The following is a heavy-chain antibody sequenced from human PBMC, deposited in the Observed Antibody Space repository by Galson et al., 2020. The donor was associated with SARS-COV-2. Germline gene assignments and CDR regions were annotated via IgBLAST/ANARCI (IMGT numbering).Heavy chain of an antibody. D-gene: IGHD7-27*01. CDR3: AKATRTSWATFDA. CDR1: GFTFSSYA. V-gene: IGHV3-23*01. J-gene: IGHJ4*02. Sequence: GGSLRLTCAASGFTFSSYAMNWVRQAPGKGLEWVSDIDNGGGATYYAASVRCRFTISRDNSKNTLYLQMNSLGAEDTAVYYCAKATRTSWATFDAWGQGILVTVSS. CDR2: IDNGGGAT.